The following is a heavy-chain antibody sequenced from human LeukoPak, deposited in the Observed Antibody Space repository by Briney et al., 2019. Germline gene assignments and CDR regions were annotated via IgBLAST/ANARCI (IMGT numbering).Heavy chain of an antibody. V-gene: IGHV1-8*03. D-gene: IGHD6-6*01. CDR3: ARSKGAARFNDAFDI. J-gene: IGHJ3*02. CDR1: GYTFTSYD. Sequence: ASVKVSCKASGYTFTSYDMNWVRQATGQGLEWMGWMNPNSGGTGYAQKFQGRVTITRDTSISTAYMELSSLRSEDTAVHYCARSKGAARFNDAFDIWGQGTTVTVSS. CDR2: MNPNSGGT.